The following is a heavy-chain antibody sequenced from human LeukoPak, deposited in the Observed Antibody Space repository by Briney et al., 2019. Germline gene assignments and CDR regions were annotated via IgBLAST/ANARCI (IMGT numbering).Heavy chain of an antibody. V-gene: IGHV1-69*01. J-gene: IGHJ5*02. CDR2: IIPIFGTA. D-gene: IGHD6-19*01. Sequence: GASVKVSCKASGGTFSSYATRWVRQATGQGIDWMGGIIPIFGTANYAQKCQGRVTITADEATSTAYMELSSRRSEDTAVYYCARDSVVGWMYNWFDPWGQGTLVTVSS. CDR1: GGTFSSYA. CDR3: ARDSVVGWMYNWFDP.